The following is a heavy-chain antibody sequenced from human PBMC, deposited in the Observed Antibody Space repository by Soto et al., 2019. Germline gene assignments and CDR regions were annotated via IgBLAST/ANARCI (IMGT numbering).Heavy chain of an antibody. CDR3: ARAPTGRYDFWSGSNYYHYGMDV. D-gene: IGHD3-3*01. J-gene: IGHJ6*02. V-gene: IGHV3-11*06. Sequence: GGSLRLSCAVSGFTFSDYYMSWIRQAPGKGLEWLSYISGTGSYTNYADSVKGRFTISRDNAKNSLYLQMNSLRAEDTAMYYCARAPTGRYDFWSGSNYYHYGMDVWGQGTTVTVSS. CDR2: ISGTGSYT. CDR1: GFTFSDYY.